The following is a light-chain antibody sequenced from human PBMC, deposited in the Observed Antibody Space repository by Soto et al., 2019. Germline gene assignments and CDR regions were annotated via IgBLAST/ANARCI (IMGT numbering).Light chain of an antibody. Sequence: EIVMTQSPATLSVSPGEGATLSCRASQSVSSNLAWYQQKPGQAPRLLIYDASTRATGVPARFSGYGSGTDFILPISSLQSEDSALYYCQHYNSWPTFGAGTKVEIK. CDR3: QHYNSWPT. V-gene: IGKV3D-15*01. J-gene: IGKJ3*01. CDR2: DAS. CDR1: QSVSSN.